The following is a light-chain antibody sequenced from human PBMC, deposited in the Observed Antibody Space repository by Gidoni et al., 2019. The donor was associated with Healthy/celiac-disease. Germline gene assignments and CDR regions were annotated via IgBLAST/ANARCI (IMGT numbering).Light chain of an antibody. V-gene: IGKV1-27*01. CDR2: AAS. CDR3: QKYNSAPPDT. J-gene: IGKJ2*01. Sequence: DIQMTQSPSSLSASVGDRVTITCRASQGISNYLAWYQQKPGKVPKLLIYAASTLQSGVPSRFSGSGSVTDFTLTISSLQPEDVATYYCQKYNSAPPDTFXQXTKLEIK. CDR1: QGISNY.